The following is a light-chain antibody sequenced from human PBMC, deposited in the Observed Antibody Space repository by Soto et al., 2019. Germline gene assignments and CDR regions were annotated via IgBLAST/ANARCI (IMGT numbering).Light chain of an antibody. CDR1: QSISSW. CDR2: DAS. J-gene: IGKJ5*01. CDR3: QQLHDYPIT. Sequence: DIQMTQSPSTLSASVGDRVTITCRASQSISSWLAWYQQKPGKAPKLLIYDASSLESGVPSRFSGSGSGTDFTLTISSLQPKDFATYYCQQLHDYPITFGQGTRLEIK. V-gene: IGKV1-5*01.